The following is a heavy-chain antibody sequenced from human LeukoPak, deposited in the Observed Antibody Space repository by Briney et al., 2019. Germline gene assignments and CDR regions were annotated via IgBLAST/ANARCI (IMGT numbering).Heavy chain of an antibody. J-gene: IGHJ4*02. Sequence: SETLSLTCTVAGGSISSYYWSWIRQPPGKGLEWIGYIYYSGSTNYNPSLKSRVTISVDTSKNQFSLKLTSVTAADTAVYYCARFNSYVPYFDYWGQGTLVTVSS. CDR2: IYYSGST. CDR1: GGSISSYY. D-gene: IGHD5-18*01. V-gene: IGHV4-59*01. CDR3: ARFNSYVPYFDY.